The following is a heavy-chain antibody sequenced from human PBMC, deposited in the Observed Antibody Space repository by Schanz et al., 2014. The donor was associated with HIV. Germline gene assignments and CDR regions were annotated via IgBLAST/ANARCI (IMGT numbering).Heavy chain of an antibody. Sequence: QVQLVQSGTEVKKPGASVNVSCKASGYTFTSYGINWVRQAPGQGLEWMGWISAYNGNTNYAQKLQGRVTMTTDTSTSTAYMDLRSLRSDDTAVYYCARGAAEMATMTPWRYWGQGTLVTVSS. CDR2: ISAYNGNT. D-gene: IGHD5-12*01. CDR3: ARGAAEMATMTPWRY. V-gene: IGHV1-18*01. J-gene: IGHJ4*02. CDR1: GYTFTSYG.